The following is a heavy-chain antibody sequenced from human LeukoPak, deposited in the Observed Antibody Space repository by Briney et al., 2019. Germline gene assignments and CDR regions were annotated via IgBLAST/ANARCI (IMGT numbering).Heavy chain of an antibody. D-gene: IGHD4-17*01. Sequence: GGSLRLSCAASVFGFSVYGMHCVRQVPGKGREWVAFIRYDGITKFYIDSVKGRFAISRDNSKNTLSLQMNSLRTEDTAVYYCAALHTGTFVDYWGQGTLVTVSS. J-gene: IGHJ4*02. CDR2: IRYDGITK. CDR1: VFGFSVYG. V-gene: IGHV3-30*02. CDR3: AALHTGTFVDY.